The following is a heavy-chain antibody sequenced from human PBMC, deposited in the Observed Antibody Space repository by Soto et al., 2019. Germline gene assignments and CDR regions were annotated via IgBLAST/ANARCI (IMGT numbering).Heavy chain of an antibody. CDR1: YGSFSDYY. Sequence: SEPLSHTCTFYYGSFSDYYLSLILQPPGKVLEWIGEINHSVSTNYNPSLKSRVTISVDTSKNQFSLKLSSVTAADTAVYYCARGWGSSWYGNWFESWGQGTLVTVSS. V-gene: IGHV4-34*01. J-gene: IGHJ5*01. CDR2: INHSVST. CDR3: ARGWGSSWYGNWFES. D-gene: IGHD6-13*01.